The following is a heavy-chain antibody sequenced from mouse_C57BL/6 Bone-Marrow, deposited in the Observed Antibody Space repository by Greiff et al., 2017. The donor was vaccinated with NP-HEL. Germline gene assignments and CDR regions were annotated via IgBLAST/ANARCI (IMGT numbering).Heavy chain of an antibody. D-gene: IGHD2-3*01. J-gene: IGHJ2*01. V-gene: IGHV1-81*01. CDR3: ARQGWLLFFDY. Sequence: VKLQESGAELARPGASVKLSCKASGYTFTSYGISWVKQRTGQGLEWIGEIYPRSGNTYYNEKFEGKATLTADKSSSTAYMELRSLTSEDSAVYFCARQGWLLFFDYWGQGTTLTVSS. CDR2: IYPRSGNT. CDR1: GYTFTSYG.